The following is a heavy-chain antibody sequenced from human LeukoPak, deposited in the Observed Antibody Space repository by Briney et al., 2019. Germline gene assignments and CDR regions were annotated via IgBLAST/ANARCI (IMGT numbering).Heavy chain of an antibody. CDR3: TKGGDSYGNPSS. D-gene: IGHD2-21*01. CDR2: IGGGGVTT. V-gene: IGHV3-23*01. CDR1: GFTFNNYA. Sequence: PGGSPRLSCAASGFTFNNYAMNWVRQAPGKGLEWVSSIGGGGVTTIYAESVQGRFTVSRDNSKKTVYLQMNSLRAEDTAIYYCTKGGDSYGNPSSWGQGTLVIVSS. J-gene: IGHJ5*02.